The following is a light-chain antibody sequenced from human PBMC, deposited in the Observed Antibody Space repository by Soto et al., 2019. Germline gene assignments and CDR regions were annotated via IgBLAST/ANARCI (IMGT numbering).Light chain of an antibody. CDR2: GAS. Sequence: EIVLTQSPGTLSLSPGERATLSCRASQSVSSNYLAWYQQKPGQAPRLLIYGASGRATAIPDRFSGSGSGTDFTLTISRLEPEDFAVDYCQHYGSSPWTFGQGTKVEIK. J-gene: IGKJ1*01. CDR1: QSVSSNY. CDR3: QHYGSSPWT. V-gene: IGKV3-20*01.